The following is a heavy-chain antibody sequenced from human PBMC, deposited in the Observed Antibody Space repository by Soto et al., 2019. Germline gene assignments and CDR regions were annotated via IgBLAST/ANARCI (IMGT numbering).Heavy chain of an antibody. Sequence: GGSLRISCAASGFTVSHNHMTWVRQAAGKGLELVSFVHGGGSTSYADSVKGRFTISRDNSKNTLYLQMDSLRAEDTAIYYCAGRLTTVASLDYRGRGTLVTV. CDR2: VHGGGST. CDR3: AGRLTTVASLDY. J-gene: IGHJ4*01. CDR1: GFTVSHNH. V-gene: IGHV3-53*01. D-gene: IGHD4-4*01.